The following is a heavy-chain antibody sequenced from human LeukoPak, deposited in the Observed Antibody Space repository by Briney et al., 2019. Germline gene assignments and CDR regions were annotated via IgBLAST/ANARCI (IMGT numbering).Heavy chain of an antibody. D-gene: IGHD6-19*01. CDR1: GFTFSSYS. J-gene: IGHJ4*02. CDR3: AKGRGTSDWYNSLDY. Sequence: GGSLRLSCAASGFTFSSYSMNWVRQAPGKGLEWVSSISSSSSYIYYADSVKGRFTISRDNAKNFLYLQMNSLRPEDTALYYCAKGRGTSDWYNSLDYWGQGTLVTVSS. CDR2: ISSSSSYI. V-gene: IGHV3-21*04.